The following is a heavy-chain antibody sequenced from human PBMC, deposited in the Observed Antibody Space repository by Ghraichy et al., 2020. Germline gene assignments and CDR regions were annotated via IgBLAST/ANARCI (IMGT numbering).Heavy chain of an antibody. CDR3: ATLASYYYDSSGYPHGVY. J-gene: IGHJ4*02. D-gene: IGHD3-22*01. CDR1: GYTLTELS. CDR2: FDPEDGET. Sequence: ASVKVSCKVSGYTLTELSMHWVRQAPGKGLEWMGGFDPEDGETIYAQKFQGRVTMTEDTSTDTAYMELSSLRSEDTAVYYCATLASYYYDSSGYPHGVYWGQGTLVTVSS. V-gene: IGHV1-24*01.